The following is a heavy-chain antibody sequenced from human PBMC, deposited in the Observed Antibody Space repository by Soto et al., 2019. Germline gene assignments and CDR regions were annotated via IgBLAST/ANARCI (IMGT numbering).Heavy chain of an antibody. CDR1: GFTFSSYG. J-gene: IGHJ4*02. D-gene: IGHD3-10*01. Sequence: QVQLVESGGGVVQPGRSLRLSCAASGFTFSSYGMHWVRQAPGKGLEWVAVIWYDGSNKYYADSVKGRFTISRDNSKNPLYLQMNSLRAEDTALYYCAREREYYFDYWGQGTLVTVSS. V-gene: IGHV3-33*01. CDR3: AREREYYFDY. CDR2: IWYDGSNK.